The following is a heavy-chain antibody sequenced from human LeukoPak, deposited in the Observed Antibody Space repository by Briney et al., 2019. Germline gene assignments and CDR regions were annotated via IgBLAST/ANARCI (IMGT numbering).Heavy chain of an antibody. D-gene: IGHD4-17*01. J-gene: IGHJ4*02. Sequence: GGSLRLSCAASGFTFSTYSMNWVRQAPGRGLEWVSFISTSSSTIYYADSVRGRFTISRDNAKNSLYLQMNSLRDEDTAVYYCTKGETAVTSYLHFWGQGTLVTVSS. CDR2: ISTSSSTI. V-gene: IGHV3-48*02. CDR3: TKGETAVTSYLHF. CDR1: GFTFSTYS.